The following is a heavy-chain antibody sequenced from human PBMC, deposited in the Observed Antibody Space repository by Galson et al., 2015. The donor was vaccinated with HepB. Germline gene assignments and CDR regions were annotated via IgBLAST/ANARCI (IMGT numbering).Heavy chain of an antibody. CDR2: INAGNGNT. D-gene: IGHD3-10*01. J-gene: IGHJ4*02. Sequence: SVKVSCKASGYTFTSYAMHWVRQAPGQRLEWMGWINAGNGNTKYSQKFQGRVTITRDTSASTAYMELSSLRSEDTAVYYCARGSRVLLWFGELFPLDYWGQGTRVTVSS. CDR1: GYTFTSYA. CDR3: ARGSRVLLWFGELFPLDY. V-gene: IGHV1-3*01.